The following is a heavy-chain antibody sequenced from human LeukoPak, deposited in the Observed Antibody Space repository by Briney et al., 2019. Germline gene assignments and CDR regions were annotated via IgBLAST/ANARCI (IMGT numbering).Heavy chain of an antibody. CDR3: AKDWYSSSWFDY. J-gene: IGHJ4*02. CDR2: ISGSGGST. CDR1: GFTFSSYS. V-gene: IGHV3-23*01. D-gene: IGHD6-13*01. Sequence: GGSLRLSCAASGFTFSSYSMNGVREAPGKGLEWVSAISGSGGSTYYADSVKGRFTISRDNSKNTLYLQMNSLRAEDTAVYYCAKDWYSSSWFDYWGQGTLVTVSS.